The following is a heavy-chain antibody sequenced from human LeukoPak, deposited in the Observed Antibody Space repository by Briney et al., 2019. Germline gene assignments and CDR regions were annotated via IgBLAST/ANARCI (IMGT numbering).Heavy chain of an antibody. CDR3: ARRGLSGYYYYGMDV. Sequence: ASMKVSCKASGYTFTSYYMHWVRQAPGQGLEWMGIINPSGGSTSYAQKFQGRVTMTRDTSTNTVYVELSSLKFEDTAVYYCARRGLSGYYYYGMDVWGQGTTVTVSS. J-gene: IGHJ6*02. V-gene: IGHV1-46*01. CDR1: GYTFTSYY. D-gene: IGHD3-3*01. CDR2: INPSGGST.